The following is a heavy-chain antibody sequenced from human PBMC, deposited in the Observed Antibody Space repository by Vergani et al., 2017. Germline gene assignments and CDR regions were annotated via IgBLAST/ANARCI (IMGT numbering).Heavy chain of an antibody. J-gene: IGHJ4*02. CDR3: ARIPRGYCSSVICFPFDH. CDR1: GGSIRSAGYF. V-gene: IGHV4-31*03. Sequence: QVQLQESGPGLVKPSQTLSLTCTVSGGSIRSAGYFWSWIRQHPGKGLELIGYIYHSGSAYYNPSLESRVTMSVDTSKNQFSLNLNSVTASDTAVYYCARIPRGYCSSVICFPFDHWGQGSLVTVSS. D-gene: IGHD2-2*01. CDR2: IYHSGSA.